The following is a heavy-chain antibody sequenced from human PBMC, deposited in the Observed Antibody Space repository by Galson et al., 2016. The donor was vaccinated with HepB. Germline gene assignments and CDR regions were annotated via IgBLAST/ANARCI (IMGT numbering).Heavy chain of an antibody. CDR2: ISYDGSNK. D-gene: IGHD3-3*01. Sequence: SLRLSCAASGFTFSSYAMHWVRQAPGKGLEWVAVISYDGSNKYYADSVKGRFTISRDNSKNTLYLQMNSLRAEDTAVFYCARGRWEWLSEYYFDYWGQGTLVTVSS. CDR1: GFTFSSYA. CDR3: ARGRWEWLSEYYFDY. J-gene: IGHJ4*02. V-gene: IGHV3-30*04.